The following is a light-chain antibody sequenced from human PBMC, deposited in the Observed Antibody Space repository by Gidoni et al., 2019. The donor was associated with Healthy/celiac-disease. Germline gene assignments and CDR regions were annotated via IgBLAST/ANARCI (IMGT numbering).Light chain of an antibody. V-gene: IGKV3-11*01. CDR2: DAS. CDR3: QQRSNWPPVGFT. Sequence: ELLLTQSSATLSLSRGERATLSCRASPSVSSYLAWYQQKPGQAPRLLIYDASNRATGIPPRFSGSGSGTDFTLTISSREPEDLAVDYCQQRSNWPPVGFTFGAETKVDIK. CDR1: PSVSSY. J-gene: IGKJ3*01.